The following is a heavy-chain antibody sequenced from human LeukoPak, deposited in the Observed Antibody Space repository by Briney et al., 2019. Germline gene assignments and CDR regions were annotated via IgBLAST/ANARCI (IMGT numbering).Heavy chain of an antibody. CDR3: ARSSPLGKPFDY. D-gene: IGHD6-6*01. V-gene: IGHV1-3*01. J-gene: IGHJ4*02. CDR1: GYTFTSYA. Sequence: ASVKVSCKASGYTFTSYAMHWVRQAPGQRLEWMGWINAGNGNTKYSQKFQGRVTITRDTSASTAYMELSSLRSEDTAVYYCARSSPLGKPFDYWGQGTLVTVSS. CDR2: INAGNGNT.